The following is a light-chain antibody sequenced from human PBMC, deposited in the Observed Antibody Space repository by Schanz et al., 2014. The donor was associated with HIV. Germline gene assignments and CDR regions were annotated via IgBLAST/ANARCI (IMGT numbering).Light chain of an antibody. CDR2: AAF. V-gene: IGKV3-11*01. CDR1: QSFSTN. CDR3: QQRSSWLGIT. J-gene: IGKJ5*01. Sequence: ENVMTQSPATLSVSPGERATLTCRASQSFSTNLAWYQQKPGQAPRLLMYAAFTRATGVPARFSGSGSGTDFTLTISSLEPEDFAVYYCQQRSSWLGITFGQGTRLEIK.